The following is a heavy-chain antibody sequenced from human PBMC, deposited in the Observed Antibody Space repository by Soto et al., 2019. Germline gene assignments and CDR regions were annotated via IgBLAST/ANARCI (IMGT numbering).Heavy chain of an antibody. CDR3: ARWGGGSSSWDNWFDP. D-gene: IGHD6-13*01. J-gene: IGHJ5*02. V-gene: IGHV4-4*02. CDR1: GGSISSSSW. CDR2: IYHSGST. Sequence: SETLSLTCAVSGGSISSSSWWSWVRQPPGKGLEWIGEIYHSGSTNYNPSLKSRVTISVDKSKNQFSLKLSSVTAADTAVYYCARWGGGSSSWDNWFDPWGQGTLVTVSS.